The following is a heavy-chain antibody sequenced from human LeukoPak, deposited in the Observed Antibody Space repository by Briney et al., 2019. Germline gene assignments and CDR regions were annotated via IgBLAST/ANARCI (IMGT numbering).Heavy chain of an antibody. J-gene: IGHJ5*02. V-gene: IGHV5-51*01. D-gene: IGHD6-13*01. CDR2: IYPGDSDT. CDR3: ARHPAGRIAAAGTGWFDP. Sequence: GESLKISCKGSGYSFTNYWIGWVRQMPRKGLERMGIIYPGDSDTRYSPSFQGQVTISADKSISTAYLQWSSLKASDTAMYYCARHPAGRIAAAGTGWFDPWGQGTLVTVSS. CDR1: GYSFTNYW.